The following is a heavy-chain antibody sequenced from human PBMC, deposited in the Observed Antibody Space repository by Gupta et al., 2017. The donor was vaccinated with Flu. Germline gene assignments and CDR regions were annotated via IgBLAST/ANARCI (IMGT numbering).Heavy chain of an antibody. D-gene: IGHD1-26*01. CDR2: IAYDGSNK. V-gene: IGHV3-30*03. CDR3: AGRLGGGTTGDY. Sequence: VRQAPGKGLEWVAVIAYDGSNKYYADSVKGRFTISRDNSKNTLYLQMNSLRPEDTAVYYCAGRLGGGTTGDYWGQGTLVSVSS. J-gene: IGHJ4*02.